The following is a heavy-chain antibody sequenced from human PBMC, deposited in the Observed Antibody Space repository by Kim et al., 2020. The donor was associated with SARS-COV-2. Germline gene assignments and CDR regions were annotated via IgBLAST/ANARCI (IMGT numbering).Heavy chain of an antibody. Sequence: GGSLRLSCAASGFTVSSNYMSWVRQAPGKGLEWVSVIYSGGSTYYADSVKDRFTISRDNSKNTLYLQMNSLRAEDTAVYYCARVESYYDSSGYYYFNDYWGQGTLVTVSS. CDR3: ARVESYYDSSGYYYFNDY. V-gene: IGHV3-53*01. D-gene: IGHD3-22*01. CDR2: IYSGGST. J-gene: IGHJ4*02. CDR1: GFTVSSNY.